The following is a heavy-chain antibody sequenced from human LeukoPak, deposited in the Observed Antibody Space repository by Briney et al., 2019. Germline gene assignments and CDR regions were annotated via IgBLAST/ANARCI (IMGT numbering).Heavy chain of an antibody. V-gene: IGHV7-4-1*02. CDR1: GYTFTSYA. J-gene: IGHJ6*02. CDR3: ARAQVYYDILTGYSQDYGTDV. D-gene: IGHD3-9*01. Sequence: ASVKVSCKASGYTFTSYAINWVRQAPGHGLEWMGWINTNTGNPTYAQGFTGRFVFSLDTSVGTAYLQISSLKAEDTAVYYCARAQVYYDILTGYSQDYGTDVWGQGTTVTVSS. CDR2: INTNTGNP.